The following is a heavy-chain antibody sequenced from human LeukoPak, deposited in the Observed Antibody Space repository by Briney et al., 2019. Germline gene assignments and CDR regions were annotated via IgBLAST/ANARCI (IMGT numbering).Heavy chain of an antibody. CDR1: GYTFTTYG. Sequence: ASVKVSCKASGYTFTTYGISWVRQAPGQGLEWMGWISTHTGNTNYAQKLQGRVTMTTDTSTSTAYMELRSLRSDDTAVYYCAREALGYSIPYYFDYWGQGTLVTVSS. CDR2: ISTHTGNT. D-gene: IGHD5-18*01. V-gene: IGHV1-18*01. CDR3: AREALGYSIPYYFDY. J-gene: IGHJ4*02.